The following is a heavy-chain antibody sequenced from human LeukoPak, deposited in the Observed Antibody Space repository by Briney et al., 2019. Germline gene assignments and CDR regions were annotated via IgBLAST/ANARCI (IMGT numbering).Heavy chain of an antibody. CDR1: GFTFSTYT. D-gene: IGHD5-24*01. J-gene: IGHJ4*02. Sequence: GGSLRLSCAASGFTFSTYTMDWVRQAPGKGLEWVSFISHSGTFIDYADSARGRFTISRDNAKNSLYLQMTSLRAEDTAIYYCVREEGLGDAYNVFDYWGQGTQVTVSS. CDR2: ISHSGTFI. CDR3: VREEGLGDAYNVFDY. V-gene: IGHV3-21*01.